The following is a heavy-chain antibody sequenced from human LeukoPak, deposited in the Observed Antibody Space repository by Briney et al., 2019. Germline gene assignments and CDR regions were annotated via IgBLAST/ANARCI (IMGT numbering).Heavy chain of an antibody. V-gene: IGHV5-51*01. D-gene: IGHD3-22*01. J-gene: IGHJ5*02. CDR1: GYSFTSYW. Sequence: GESLKISCKGSGYSFTSYWIGWVRQMPGKGLEWMGILYPGDSDTRYNPSFQGQVTISADKSISTAYLQWSSLKASDTAMYYCARNYHDTSDSAYNWFDPWGQGTLVTVSS. CDR2: LYPGDSDT. CDR3: ARNYHDTSDSAYNWFDP.